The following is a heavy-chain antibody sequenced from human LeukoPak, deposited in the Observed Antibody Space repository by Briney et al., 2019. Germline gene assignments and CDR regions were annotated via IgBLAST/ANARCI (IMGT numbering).Heavy chain of an antibody. CDR2: INAGNGNT. CDR3: ARGMYYDFWSGYFSDLPFDY. J-gene: IGHJ4*02. Sequence: GASVKVSCKASGYTFTSYAMHWVRQAPGQRLEWMGWINAGNGNTKYSQEFQGRVTITRDTSASTAYMELSSLRSEDMAVYYCARGMYYDFWSGYFSDLPFDYWGQGTLVTVSS. V-gene: IGHV1-3*03. CDR1: GYTFTSYA. D-gene: IGHD3-3*01.